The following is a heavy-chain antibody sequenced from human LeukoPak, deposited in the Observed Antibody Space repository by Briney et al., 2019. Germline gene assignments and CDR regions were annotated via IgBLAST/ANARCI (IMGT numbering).Heavy chain of an antibody. J-gene: IGHJ6*01. V-gene: IGHV3-30*18. Sequence: PGRSLRLSCVASGFMFSSYGMHWVRQAPGKGLEWVAVTSYDGGESYYADSVKGRFTISRDNSENTLYLQMSSLRVEGTAVYYCAKMTKMNFYHYAMDVWGQGTTVTVSS. D-gene: IGHD2/OR15-2a*01. CDR2: TSYDGGES. CDR1: GFMFSSYG. CDR3: AKMTKMNFYHYAMDV.